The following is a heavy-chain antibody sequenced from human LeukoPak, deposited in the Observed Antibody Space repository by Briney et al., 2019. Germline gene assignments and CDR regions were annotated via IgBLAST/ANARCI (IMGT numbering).Heavy chain of an antibody. Sequence: SETLSLTCAVYGGSFSGYYWSWIRQPPGKGLEGIGEINHSGSTNYNPSLKSRVTISVDTSKNQFSLKLSSVTAADTAVYYCARGFGSGAWNWFDPWGQGTLVTVSS. CDR1: GGSFSGYY. V-gene: IGHV4-34*01. CDR3: ARGFGSGAWNWFDP. J-gene: IGHJ5*02. D-gene: IGHD2-15*01. CDR2: INHSGST.